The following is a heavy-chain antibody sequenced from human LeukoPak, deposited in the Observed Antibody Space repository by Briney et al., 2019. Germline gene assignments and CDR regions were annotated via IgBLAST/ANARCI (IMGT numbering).Heavy chain of an antibody. J-gene: IGHJ4*02. D-gene: IGHD4-23*01. CDR3: AKELFRWSFDF. V-gene: IGHV3-23*01. Sequence: GGSLRLSCAASGFTFSRNAMTWVRQAPGKGLEWVSAIHGSDDTTHYADSVKGRFTISRDKSKNTLYLLMNSLRADDTAVYYCAKELFRWSFDFWGQGTLVTVSS. CDR2: IHGSDDTT. CDR1: GFTFSRNA.